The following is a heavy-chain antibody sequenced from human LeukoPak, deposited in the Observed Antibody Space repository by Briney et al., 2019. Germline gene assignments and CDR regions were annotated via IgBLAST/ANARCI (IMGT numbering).Heavy chain of an antibody. CDR2: ISGSGSST. CDR1: GFTFSNYA. Sequence: GGSLRLSCAASGFTFSNYAMSWVRQAPGKGLECVSGISGSGSSTYSADSVKGRFTISRDNSKNTLYLQMNSLRAEDTAVYYCARGPSGYHNTGGQGTLVTVSS. D-gene: IGHD5-12*01. V-gene: IGHV3-23*01. J-gene: IGHJ4*02. CDR3: ARGPSGYHNT.